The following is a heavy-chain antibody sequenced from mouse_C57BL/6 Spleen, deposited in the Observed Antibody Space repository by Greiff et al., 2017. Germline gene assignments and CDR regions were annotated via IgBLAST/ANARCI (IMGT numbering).Heavy chain of an antibody. Sequence: VQLQQSGAELVKPGASVKLSCTASGFNINDYYMHWVKQRTEHGLEWIGRIDPEDGETKYAPKFKGKATITADTSSNTAYLQLSSLTSEDTAVXYCARKIYYGNALYDFDYWGKGTTLTVSS. CDR1: GFNINDYY. D-gene: IGHD2-1*01. CDR2: IDPEDGET. V-gene: IGHV14-2*01. CDR3: ARKIYYGNALYDFDY. J-gene: IGHJ2*01.